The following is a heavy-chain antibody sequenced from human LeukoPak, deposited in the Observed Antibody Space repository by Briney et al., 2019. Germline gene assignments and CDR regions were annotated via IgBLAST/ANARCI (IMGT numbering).Heavy chain of an antibody. J-gene: IGHJ4*02. Sequence: ASVKVSCKASGGTFSSYAISWVRQAPGQGLEWMGWINPNSGGTNYAQKFQGRVTMTRDTSISTAYMELSRLRPDDTAVYYCARDWYYYDSSGSLGYWGQGTLVTVSS. CDR3: ARDWYYYDSSGSLGY. D-gene: IGHD3-22*01. CDR2: INPNSGGT. CDR1: GGTFSSYA. V-gene: IGHV1-2*02.